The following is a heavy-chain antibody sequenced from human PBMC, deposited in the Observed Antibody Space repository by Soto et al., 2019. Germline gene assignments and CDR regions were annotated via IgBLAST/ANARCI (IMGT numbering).Heavy chain of an antibody. CDR3: ARDFYYDSSGYVDDY. Sequence: ASVKVSCKASGYTFTSYYMHWVRQAPGQGLEWMGIINPSGGSTSYAQEFQGRVTMTRDTPTSTVYMELSSLRSEDTAVYYCARDFYYDSSGYVDDYWGQGTLVTVSS. J-gene: IGHJ4*02. V-gene: IGHV1-46*01. D-gene: IGHD3-22*01. CDR1: GYTFTSYY. CDR2: INPSGGST.